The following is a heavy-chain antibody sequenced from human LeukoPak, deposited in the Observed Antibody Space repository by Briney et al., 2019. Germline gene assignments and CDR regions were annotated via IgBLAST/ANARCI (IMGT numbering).Heavy chain of an antibody. D-gene: IGHD5-18*01. CDR2: FDPEDGET. CDR3: ATELGGYSYGLPVDY. V-gene: IGHV1-24*01. CDR1: GYTLTELS. J-gene: IGHJ4*02. Sequence: SSVKVSCKVSGYTLTELSMHWVRQAPGKGLEWMGGFDPEDGETIYAQKFQGRVTMTEDTSTDTAYMELSSLRSEDTAVYYCATELGGYSYGLPVDYWGQGTLVTVSS.